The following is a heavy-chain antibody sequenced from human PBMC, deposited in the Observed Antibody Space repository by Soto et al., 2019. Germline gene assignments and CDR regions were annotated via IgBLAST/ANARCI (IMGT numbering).Heavy chain of an antibody. CDR1: GFTFSSYA. J-gene: IGHJ6*02. CDR3: AKVTASTNGVWFGELLISHYYYYGMDV. V-gene: IGHV3-23*01. D-gene: IGHD3-10*01. Sequence: QTGGSLRLSCAASGFTFSSYAMSWVRQAPGKGLEWVSAISGSGGSTYYADSVKGRFTISRDNSKNTLYLQMNSLRAEDTAVYYCAKVTASTNGVWFGELLISHYYYYGMDVWGQGTTVTVSS. CDR2: ISGSGGST.